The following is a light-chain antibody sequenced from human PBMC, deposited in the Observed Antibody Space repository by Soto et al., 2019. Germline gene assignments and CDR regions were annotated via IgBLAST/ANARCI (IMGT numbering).Light chain of an antibody. J-gene: IGLJ3*02. CDR3: ASWDGSLRGWV. Sequence: QLVLTQPPSASGTPGQKVTISCSGSGSNIGSDFVYWFQQLPGTAPTLLIYRNNQRPSGVPDRFSGSKSGTSASLAISGLRSEDEADYYCASWDGSLRGWVFGGGTKVTVL. CDR1: GSNIGSDF. V-gene: IGLV1-47*01. CDR2: RNN.